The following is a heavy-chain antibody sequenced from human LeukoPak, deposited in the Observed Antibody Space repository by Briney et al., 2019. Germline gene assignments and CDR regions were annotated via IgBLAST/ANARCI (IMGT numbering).Heavy chain of an antibody. D-gene: IGHD4-17*01. Sequence: SETLSLTCTVSGGSISYYYWSWIRQSPGEGLEWIGYIYYSGTTNYNPSLKSRVTISVDTSKNQFSLQLRSVTAADTAVYYCAREDPQTTVPKGMDVWGQGTTVTVSS. CDR2: IYYSGTT. CDR3: AREDPQTTVPKGMDV. J-gene: IGHJ6*02. CDR1: GGSISYYY. V-gene: IGHV4-59*01.